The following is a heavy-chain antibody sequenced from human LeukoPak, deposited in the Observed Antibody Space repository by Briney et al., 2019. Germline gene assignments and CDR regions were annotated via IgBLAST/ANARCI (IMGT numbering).Heavy chain of an antibody. CDR1: GGSISSSNW. CDR2: IYHSGST. J-gene: IGHJ6*03. Sequence: PSETLSLTCAVSGGSISSSNWWSWVRQPPGRGLEWIGEIYHSGSTYYNPSLKSRVTISVDTSKNQFSLKLSSVTAADTAVYYCARVYGDYSDYYYYMDVWGKGTTVTVSS. V-gene: IGHV4-4*02. D-gene: IGHD4-17*01. CDR3: ARVYGDYSDYYYYMDV.